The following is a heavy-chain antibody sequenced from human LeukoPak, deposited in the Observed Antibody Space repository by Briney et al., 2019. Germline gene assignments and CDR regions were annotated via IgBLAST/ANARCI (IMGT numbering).Heavy chain of an antibody. Sequence: VASVKVSCEASGYTFTGYYIHWVRQAPGQGLEWMGWINPNSGGTKYAQKFQGRVTMTRDTSISTAYMGLSRLRSDDTAVYYCAKGRVVAGTKSLTYNWFDPWGQGTLVTVSS. CDR3: AKGRVVAGTKSLTYNWFDP. J-gene: IGHJ5*02. CDR1: GYTFTGYY. D-gene: IGHD6-19*01. V-gene: IGHV1-2*02. CDR2: INPNSGGT.